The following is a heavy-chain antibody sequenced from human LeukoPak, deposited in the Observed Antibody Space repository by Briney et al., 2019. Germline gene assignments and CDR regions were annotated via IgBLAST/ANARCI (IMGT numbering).Heavy chain of an antibody. J-gene: IGHJ4*02. D-gene: IGHD6-19*01. V-gene: IGHV4-39*01. CDR2: IYYSGST. CDR1: GGSISSSSYY. CDR3: ARQGVAVAGTGFDC. Sequence: SETLSLTCTVSGGSISSSSYYWGWIRQPPGKGLEWIGSIYYSGSTYYNPSLKSRVTISVDTSKNQFSLKLSSVTAADTAVYYCARQGVAVAGTGFDCWGQGTLVTVSS.